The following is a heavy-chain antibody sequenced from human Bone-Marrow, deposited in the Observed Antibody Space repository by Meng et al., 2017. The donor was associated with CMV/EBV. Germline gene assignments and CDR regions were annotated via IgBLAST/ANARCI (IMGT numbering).Heavy chain of an antibody. J-gene: IGHJ6*02. CDR2: IYYSGST. D-gene: IGHD1-26*01. Sequence: SSYGISWVRKAPGQGLEWIGSIYYSGSTYYNPSLKSRVTISVDTSKNQFSLKLSSVTAADTAVYYCARDGAPDHKVHGMDVWGQGTTVTVSS. CDR1: SSYG. CDR3: ARDGAPDHKVHGMDV. V-gene: IGHV4-39*07.